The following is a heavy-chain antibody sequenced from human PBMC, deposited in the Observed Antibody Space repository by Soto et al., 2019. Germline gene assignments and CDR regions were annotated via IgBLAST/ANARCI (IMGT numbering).Heavy chain of an antibody. CDR2: ISNSGITA. D-gene: IGHD6-13*01. CDR1: GFTFRNSA. Sequence: HPGGSLRLSCAASGFTFRNSAMGWVHQAQGKGLEWVSFISNSGITATYIDSVKGRFVISRDNSNNTLYLQMNSLRVEDTAVYYCARSEAAAGRQISFDSWGQGTLVTVSS. CDR3: ARSEAAAGRQISFDS. V-gene: IGHV3-23*01. J-gene: IGHJ4*02.